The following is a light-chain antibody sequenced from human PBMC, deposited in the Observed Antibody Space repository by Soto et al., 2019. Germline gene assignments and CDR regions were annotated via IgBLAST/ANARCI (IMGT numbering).Light chain of an antibody. CDR2: EDN. V-gene: IGLV6-57*04. Sequence: NFMLTQPHSVSESPGQTVTISCTRSSGSIASNYVQWYQQRPGSAPTTVIYEDNQRPSGVLDRVSGSIDSSSNSTSHTSSKLNAEDDAEYYIQSYDNRNHWVFGGGTKLTVL. CDR3: QSYDNRNHWV. CDR1: SGSIASNY. J-gene: IGLJ3*02.